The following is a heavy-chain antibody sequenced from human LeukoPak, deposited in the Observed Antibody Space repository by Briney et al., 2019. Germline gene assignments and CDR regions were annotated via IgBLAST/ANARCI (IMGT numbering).Heavy chain of an antibody. CDR3: AKVQFNWGPIDY. CDR2: IDGSGDKT. V-gene: IGHV3-23*01. Sequence: GGSLRLSCADSGFTFSNFAIRWVRQVPGKGLEWVSSIDGSGDKTHYPDSVRGRFTVSRDNSKNTLYLQMNSLRVEDTATYFCAKVQFNWGPIDYWGQGTPVIVSS. CDR1: GFTFSNFA. D-gene: IGHD7-27*01. J-gene: IGHJ4*02.